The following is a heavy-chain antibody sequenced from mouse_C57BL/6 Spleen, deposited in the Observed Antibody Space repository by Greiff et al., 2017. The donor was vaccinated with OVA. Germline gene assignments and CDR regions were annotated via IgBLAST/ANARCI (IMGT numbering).Heavy chain of an antibody. CDR1: GYTFTSYW. CDR3: AYSTMVTRSFAY. D-gene: IGHD2-2*01. J-gene: IGHJ3*01. V-gene: IGHV1-50*01. Sequence: QVQLQQPGAELVKPGASVKLSCKASGYTFTSYWMQWVKQRPGQGLEWIGEIDPSDSYTNYNQKFKGKATLTVDTSSSTAYMQLSSLTSEDSAVYYCAYSTMVTRSFAYWGQGTLVTVSA. CDR2: IDPSDSYT.